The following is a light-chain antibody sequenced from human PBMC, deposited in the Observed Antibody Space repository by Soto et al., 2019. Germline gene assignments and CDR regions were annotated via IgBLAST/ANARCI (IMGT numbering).Light chain of an antibody. CDR2: GAS. V-gene: IGKV3-15*01. Sequence: EIVMTQSPAPLSVSPGERVTLSCRASQSVTTNLAWYKHKPGQAPRLLISGASTGATGIPARFSGSGSGTEFTLTINSLQSEDFAVYYCQQYDNWPVTFGGGTKVEIK. CDR3: QQYDNWPVT. J-gene: IGKJ4*01. CDR1: QSVTTN.